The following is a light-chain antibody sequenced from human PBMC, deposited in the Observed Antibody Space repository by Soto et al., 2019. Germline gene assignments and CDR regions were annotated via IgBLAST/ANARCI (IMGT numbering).Light chain of an antibody. V-gene: IGKV1-12*02. CDR2: AAS. CDR3: QQAHSIPFT. J-gene: IGKJ3*01. CDR1: QDISSS. Sequence: DIQMTQSPSSVSASVGDRVTITCRASQDISSSLAWYQQKPGKAPKLLIHAASSLQSGVPSRFGGSGSGTDFALTISSLQPEDFATYSCQQAHSIPFTFGPGTKVDVK.